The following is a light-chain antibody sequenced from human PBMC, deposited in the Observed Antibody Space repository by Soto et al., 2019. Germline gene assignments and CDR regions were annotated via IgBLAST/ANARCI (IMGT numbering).Light chain of an antibody. V-gene: IGKV3-15*01. Sequence: EIVMTQSPATLSVSPGERATLSCRASQSVGSNLAWYQLKPGQAPRLLIYGASTRATGSPARFSGSGSGTDFTLTISSLQSEDFAIYFCQQYNNWPPDRTIGQGTKVEFK. J-gene: IGKJ1*01. CDR3: QQYNNWPPDRT. CDR2: GAS. CDR1: QSVGSN.